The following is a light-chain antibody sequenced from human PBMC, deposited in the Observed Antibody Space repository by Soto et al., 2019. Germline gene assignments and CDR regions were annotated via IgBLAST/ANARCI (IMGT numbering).Light chain of an antibody. CDR3: SSYTSSSFWV. CDR1: SGDVGGYNY. J-gene: IGLJ3*02. CDR2: EVS. Sequence: QSALTQPASVSGSPGQSITISCTGTSGDVGGYNYVSWYQQHPGKAPKLMIYEVSDRPSGVSNRFSGSKSGNTASLTISGLQAEDEADYYCSSYTSSSFWVFGGGTQLTVL. V-gene: IGLV2-14*01.